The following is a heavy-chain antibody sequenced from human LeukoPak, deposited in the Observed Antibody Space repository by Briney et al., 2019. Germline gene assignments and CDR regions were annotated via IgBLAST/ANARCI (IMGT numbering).Heavy chain of an antibody. CDR1: GFTFSSYA. D-gene: IGHD6-19*01. CDR3: AKDWLSSGWYYFDY. CDR2: ISGSGGST. V-gene: IGHV3-23*01. J-gene: IGHJ4*02. Sequence: PGGSLRLSCAASGFTFSSYAMSWVRQAPGKGLEWVSAISGSGGSTYYADSVKGRFTISRDNSKNTLYLQMNSLRAEDAAVYYCAKDWLSSGWYYFDYWGQGTLVTVSS.